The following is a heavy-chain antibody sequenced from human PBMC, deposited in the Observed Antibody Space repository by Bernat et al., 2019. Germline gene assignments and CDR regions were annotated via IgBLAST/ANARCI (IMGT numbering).Heavy chain of an antibody. CDR3: ARDVPRGWRQDTAMVPIDY. J-gene: IGHJ4*02. CDR2: ISAYNGNT. D-gene: IGHD5-18*01. Sequence: QVQLVQSGAEVKKPGASVKVSCKASGYTFTSYGISWVRQAPGQGLEWMGWISAYNGNTNYAQKLQGRVTMTTDTSTSTAYMELRSLRSDDTAVYYCARDVPRGWRQDTAMVPIDYWGQGTLVTVSS. V-gene: IGHV1-18*01. CDR1: GYTFTSYG.